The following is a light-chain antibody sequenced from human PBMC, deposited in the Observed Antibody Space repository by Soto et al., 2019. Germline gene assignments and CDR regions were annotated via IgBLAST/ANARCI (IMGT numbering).Light chain of an antibody. Sequence: QSVLTQPASVSGSPGQSITISCTGTSSDVGSYNLVSWYQQHPGKAPKLMIYEGNKRPSGVSNRFSGSKSGNTASLTISGLQAEDEADYYCCSYASSNTIFGGGTKLTVL. V-gene: IGLV2-23*03. CDR3: CSYASSNTI. J-gene: IGLJ2*01. CDR2: EGN. CDR1: SSDVGSYNL.